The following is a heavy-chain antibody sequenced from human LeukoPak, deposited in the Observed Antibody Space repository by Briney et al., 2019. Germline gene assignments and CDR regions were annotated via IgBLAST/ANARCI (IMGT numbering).Heavy chain of an antibody. V-gene: IGHV3-7*01. CDR1: GFTFSSYW. CDR2: IKQDGSEK. Sequence: GGSLRLSCAASGFTFSSYWMSWVRQAPGKGLEWVANIKQDGSEKYYVDSVKGRFTFSRDNAKNSLYLQMNSLRAEDTAVYYCARGGPYYYDSSGYFDYWGQGPLVTVSS. CDR3: ARGGPYYYDSSGYFDY. D-gene: IGHD3-22*01. J-gene: IGHJ4*02.